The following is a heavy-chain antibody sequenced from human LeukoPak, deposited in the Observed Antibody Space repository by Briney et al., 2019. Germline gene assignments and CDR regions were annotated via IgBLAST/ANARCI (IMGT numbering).Heavy chain of an antibody. CDR3: ARVTMVRGVIGWFDP. CDR2: MNPNSGNT. V-gene: IGHV1-8*02. D-gene: IGHD3-10*01. Sequence: GASVKVSCKASGYTFTSYDINWVRQATGQGLEWMGWMNPNSGNTGYAQKFQGRVTMTRNTSISTAYMELRSLRSDDTAVYYCARVTMVRGVIGWFDPWGQGTLVTVSS. CDR1: GYTFTSYD. J-gene: IGHJ5*02.